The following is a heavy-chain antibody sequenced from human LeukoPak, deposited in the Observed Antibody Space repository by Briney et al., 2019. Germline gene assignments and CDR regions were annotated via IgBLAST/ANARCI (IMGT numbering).Heavy chain of an antibody. CDR3: ARAPVAGTLVGY. D-gene: IGHD6-19*01. Sequence: ASVKVSCKASGYTFTSYAMHWVRQAPGQRLEWMGWINAGNGNTKYSQKFQGRVTITRDTSASTAYMELSSLRSEDTAVYYCARAPVAGTLVGYWGQGTLVTVSS. V-gene: IGHV1-3*01. CDR1: GYTFTSYA. CDR2: INAGNGNT. J-gene: IGHJ4*02.